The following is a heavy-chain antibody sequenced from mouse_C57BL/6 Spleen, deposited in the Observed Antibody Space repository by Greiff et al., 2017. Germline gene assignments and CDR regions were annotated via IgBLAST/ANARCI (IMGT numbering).Heavy chain of an antibody. D-gene: IGHD1-1*01. CDR3: ARHLGDGSSFWYFDV. CDR1: GFTFSSYT. Sequence: EVKVVESGGGLVKPGGSLKLSCAASGFTFSSYTMSWVRQTPEKRLEWVATISGGGGNTYYPDSVKGRFTISRDNAKNTLYLQMSSLRSEDTALYYCARHLGDGSSFWYFDVWGTGTTVTVSS. CDR2: ISGGGGNT. J-gene: IGHJ1*03. V-gene: IGHV5-9*01.